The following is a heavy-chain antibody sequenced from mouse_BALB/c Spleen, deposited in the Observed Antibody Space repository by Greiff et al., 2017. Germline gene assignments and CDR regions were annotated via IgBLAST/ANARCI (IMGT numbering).Heavy chain of an antibody. D-gene: IGHD2-1*01. V-gene: IGHV1-4*01. Sequence: VQLQQSGAELARPGASVSMSCKASGYTFTSYTMHWVKQRPGQGLEWIGYINPSSGYTNYNQKFTDKATLTADTSSSTAYMQLSSLTSEDSAVYYCARARDGNYYAMDYWVQGTSVTVSS. J-gene: IGHJ4*01. CDR1: GYTFTSYT. CDR3: ARARDGNYYAMDY. CDR2: INPSSGYT.